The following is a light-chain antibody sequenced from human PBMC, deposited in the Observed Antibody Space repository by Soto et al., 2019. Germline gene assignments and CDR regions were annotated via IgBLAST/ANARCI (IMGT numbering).Light chain of an antibody. Sequence: QAVVTQESSLTVSSGGTVTITCGSTAGPVTSGHYPYWFQQKPGQAPRTLIFDTNNKHSWTPARFSGSLLGDKAALTLSGAQPEDEADYYCLLSYSGTRGVFGTGTKVTVL. V-gene: IGLV7-46*01. CDR1: AGPVTSGHY. CDR2: DTN. J-gene: IGLJ1*01. CDR3: LLSYSGTRGV.